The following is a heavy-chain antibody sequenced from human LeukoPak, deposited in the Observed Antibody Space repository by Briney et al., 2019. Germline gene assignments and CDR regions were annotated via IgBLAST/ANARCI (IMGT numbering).Heavy chain of an antibody. V-gene: IGHV3-23*01. Sequence: GGSLRLSCAASGFTFSSYAMSWVRQAPGKGLEWVSTISGSGGSGSTYYADSVKGRFTISRDNSKNTLYLQMNGLRAEDTAVYYCATSGDGYNLWETEVRQAFDAFDIWGQGTMVTVSS. D-gene: IGHD5-24*01. CDR2: ISGSGGSGST. CDR3: ATSGDGYNLWETEVRQAFDAFDI. J-gene: IGHJ3*02. CDR1: GFTFSSYA.